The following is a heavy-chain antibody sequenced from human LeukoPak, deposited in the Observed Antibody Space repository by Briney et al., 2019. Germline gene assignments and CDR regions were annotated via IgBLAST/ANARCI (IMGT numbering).Heavy chain of an antibody. V-gene: IGHV4-34*01. Sequence: SETLSLTCAVYGGSFSGYYWSWIRQPPGKGLEWIGEINHSGSTNYNPSLKSRVTISVDTSKNQFSLKLSSVTAADTAVYYCARVTSLERVLFDYWGQGTLVTVSS. D-gene: IGHD5-24*01. CDR2: INHSGST. J-gene: IGHJ4*02. CDR1: GGSFSGYY. CDR3: ARVTSLERVLFDY.